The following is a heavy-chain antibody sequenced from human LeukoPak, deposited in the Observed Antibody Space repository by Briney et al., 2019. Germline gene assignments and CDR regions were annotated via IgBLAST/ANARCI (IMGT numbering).Heavy chain of an antibody. J-gene: IGHJ5*02. CDR3: ARDRGGSYPPLGWFDP. Sequence: PGGSLRLSCAASGFTFSSYWMSWVRQAPGKGLEWVANIKQDGSEKYYVDSVKGRFTISRDNSKNTLYLQMNSLRAEDTAVYYCARDRGGSYPPLGWFDPWGQGTLVTVSS. V-gene: IGHV3-7*03. CDR2: IKQDGSEK. D-gene: IGHD1-26*01. CDR1: GFTFSSYW.